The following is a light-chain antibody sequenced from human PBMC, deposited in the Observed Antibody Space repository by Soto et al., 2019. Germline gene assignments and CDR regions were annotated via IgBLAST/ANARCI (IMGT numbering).Light chain of an antibody. CDR3: QQYGSHQVT. CDR2: GAS. J-gene: IGKJ1*01. CDR1: QSVSSN. Sequence: EIVMTQSPATLSVSPGERATLSCRASQSVSSNLAWYQQKPGQAPRLLIYGASTRATGIPARFSGSGSGTEFTLTISRLEPEDFAVYYCQQYGSHQVTFGQGTKVDIK. V-gene: IGKV3-15*01.